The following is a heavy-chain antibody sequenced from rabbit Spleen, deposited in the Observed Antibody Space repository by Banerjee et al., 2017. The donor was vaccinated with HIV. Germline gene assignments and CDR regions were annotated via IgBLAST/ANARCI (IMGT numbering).Heavy chain of an antibody. D-gene: IGHD1-1*01. CDR1: GIDFNSYGY. CDR3: VRGEYISGGGYHPNL. V-gene: IGHV1S45*01. CDR2: IYTGSSGST. J-gene: IGHJ4*01. Sequence: QEQLEESGGDLVKPEGSLTLTCTASGIDFNSYGYMCWVRQAPGKGLEWIACIYTGSSGSTYYASWAKGRFTISKTSSTTVTLQMTSLTAADTATYFCVRGEYISGGGYHPNLWGPGTLVTVS.